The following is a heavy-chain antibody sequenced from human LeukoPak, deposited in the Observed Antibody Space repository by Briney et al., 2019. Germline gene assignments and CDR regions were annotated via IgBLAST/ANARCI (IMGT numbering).Heavy chain of an antibody. CDR3: ARVHNNVVVPAAIANVFDY. V-gene: IGHV4-38-2*02. D-gene: IGHD2-2*01. CDR2: IYHSGST. J-gene: IGHJ4*02. Sequence: SETLSLTCTVSGYSISSGYYWSWIRQPPGKGLEWIGSIYHSGSTYYNPSLKSRVTISVDTSKNQFSLKLSSVTAADTAVYYCARVHNNVVVPAAIANVFDYWGQGTLVTVSS. CDR1: GYSISSGYY.